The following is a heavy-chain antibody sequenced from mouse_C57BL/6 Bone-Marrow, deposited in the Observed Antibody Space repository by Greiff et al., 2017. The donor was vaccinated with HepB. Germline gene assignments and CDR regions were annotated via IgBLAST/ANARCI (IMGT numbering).Heavy chain of an antibody. J-gene: IGHJ4*01. Sequence: EVKVVESGGGLVQPGGSLKLSCAASGFTFSDYYMYWVRQTPEKRLEWVAYISNGGGSTYYPDTVKGRFTISRDNAKNTLNLQMSRLKSEDTAMYYCARQRDYDPYAMDYWGQGTSVTVSS. CDR2: ISNGGGST. V-gene: IGHV5-12*01. CDR3: ARQRDYDPYAMDY. CDR1: GFTFSDYY. D-gene: IGHD2-4*01.